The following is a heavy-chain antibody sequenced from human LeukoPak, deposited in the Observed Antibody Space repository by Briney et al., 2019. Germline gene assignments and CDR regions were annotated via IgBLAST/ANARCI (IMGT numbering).Heavy chain of an antibody. D-gene: IGHD4-11*01. Sequence: GQPPKISCKGSRYPLTRYWIGWVRQMPGKSLELVGILYPGDSATRYSPSFQGQVILSADQSINPAYLQWRSLKASDPAVYYCARGMTTFAPWGQGTLVTVSS. CDR3: ARGMTTFAP. J-gene: IGHJ5*02. CDR1: RYPLTRYW. V-gene: IGHV5-51*01. CDR2: LYPGDSAT.